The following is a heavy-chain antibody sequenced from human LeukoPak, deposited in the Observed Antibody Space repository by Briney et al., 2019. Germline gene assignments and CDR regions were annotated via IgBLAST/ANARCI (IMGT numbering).Heavy chain of an antibody. D-gene: IGHD3-16*02. V-gene: IGHV3-23*01. Sequence: QPGGSLRLSCAASGFTFSSYAMSWVRQAPGKGLEWVSGISGSGGRTYYADSVKGRFTISRGNSKNTLYLQMNSLRAEDTAVYYCAKDRPAFEGVIGNFDYWGQGTLVTVSS. J-gene: IGHJ4*02. CDR1: GFTFSSYA. CDR3: AKDRPAFEGVIGNFDY. CDR2: ISGSGGRT.